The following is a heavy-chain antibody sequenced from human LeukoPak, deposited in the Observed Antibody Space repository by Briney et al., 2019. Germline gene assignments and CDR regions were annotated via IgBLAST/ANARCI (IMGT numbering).Heavy chain of an antibody. V-gene: IGHV3-66*01. D-gene: IGHD4-11*01. Sequence: GGSLRLSCAASGFTVSGNYMSWVRQAPGRGLEWVSVIYTGGNTYYADSVKGRFTISRDSSKNTLYLQMNSLRGEDTAVYYCARSYSNHLFGMDVWGQGTAVTVSS. CDR1: GFTVSGNY. CDR3: ARSYSNHLFGMDV. J-gene: IGHJ6*02. CDR2: IYTGGNT.